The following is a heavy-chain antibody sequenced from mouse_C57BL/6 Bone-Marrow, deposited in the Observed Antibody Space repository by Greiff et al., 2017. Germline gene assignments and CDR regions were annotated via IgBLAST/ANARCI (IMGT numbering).Heavy chain of an antibody. D-gene: IGHD1-1*01. J-gene: IGHJ4*01. CDR3: ARCSSFRDYYAMDY. V-gene: IGHV1-55*01. CDR1: GYTFTSYW. CDR2: IYPRSGST. Sequence: QVQLQQPGAELVKPGASVKMSCKASGYTFTSYWITWVKQRPGQGLEWIGDIYPRSGSTNYNEKFKSKATLTVDTSSSTAYMQLSSLTSEDSAVYYCARCSSFRDYYAMDYWGQGTSVTVSS.